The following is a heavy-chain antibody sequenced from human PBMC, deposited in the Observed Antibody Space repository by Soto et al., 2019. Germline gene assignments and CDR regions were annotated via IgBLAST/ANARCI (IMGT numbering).Heavy chain of an antibody. CDR3: ARGGYCSSTSCLHPYNWFDP. CDR1: GGTFSSYA. V-gene: IGHV1-69*06. Sequence: SVKVSCKASGGTFSSYAISWVRQAPGQGLEWMGGITPIFGTANYAQKFQGRVTITADKSTSTAYMELSSLRSEDTAVYYCARGGYCSSTSCLHPYNWFDPWGQGTLVTSPQ. CDR2: ITPIFGTA. J-gene: IGHJ5*02. D-gene: IGHD2-2*01.